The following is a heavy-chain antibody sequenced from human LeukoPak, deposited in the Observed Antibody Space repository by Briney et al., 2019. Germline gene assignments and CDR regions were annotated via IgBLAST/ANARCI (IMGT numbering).Heavy chain of an antibody. V-gene: IGHV3-74*01. D-gene: IGHD3-10*01. CDR1: GFTLSRYW. CDR3: AREFYYGSGSYFNDY. Sequence: GGSLRLSCAASGFTLSRYWVHWVRQAPGKGLVWVSRIYTDGSYTSYADSVEGRFTISRDNSKNTLYLQMSSLRAEDTALYYCAREFYYGSGSYFNDYWGQGTLVTVSS. J-gene: IGHJ4*02. CDR2: IYTDGSYT.